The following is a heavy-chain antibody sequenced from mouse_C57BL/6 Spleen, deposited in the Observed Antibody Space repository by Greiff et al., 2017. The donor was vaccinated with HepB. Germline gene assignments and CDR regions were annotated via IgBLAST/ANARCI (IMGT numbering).Heavy chain of an antibody. CDR2: IWTGGGT. D-gene: IGHD2-2*01. CDR3: ARVGAIYYGYDGYAMDY. CDR1: GFSLTSYA. Sequence: VKLVESGPGLVAPSQRLSITCTVSGFSLTSYAISWVRQPPGKGLEWLGVIWTGGGTNYNSALKSRMSISKDNSKSQVFLKMNSLQTDDTARYYCARVGAIYYGYDGYAMDYWGQGTSVTVSS. J-gene: IGHJ4*01. V-gene: IGHV2-9-1*01.